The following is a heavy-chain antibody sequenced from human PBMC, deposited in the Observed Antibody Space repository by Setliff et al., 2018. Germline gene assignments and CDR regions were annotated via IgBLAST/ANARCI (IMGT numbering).Heavy chain of an antibody. J-gene: IGHJ4*02. D-gene: IGHD6-19*01. Sequence: ASVKVSCKTSGFRLTNFGFSWVRQAPGQGLEWLGSISPYSGNTNYPQWLQGRVTMTTAXXATTVYIXLKXXRXDDTAVYYCVRSSAPQVVLAADFDFWGQGTPVTVSS. CDR3: VRSSAPQVVLAADFDF. CDR1: GFRLTNFG. V-gene: IGHV1-18*01. CDR2: ISPYSGNT.